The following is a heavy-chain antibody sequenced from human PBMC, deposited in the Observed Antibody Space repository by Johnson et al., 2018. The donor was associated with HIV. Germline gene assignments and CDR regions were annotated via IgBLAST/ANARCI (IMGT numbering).Heavy chain of an antibody. Sequence: VQLVESGGGVVQPGRSLRLSCAASGFTFSSYAMHWVRQAPGKGLEWVSAISGSGGSTYYADSVKGRFTISRDNSKNTLYLQMNSLRAEDTAVYYCAKDYYYDSSGYFLTCAFDIWGQGTMVTVSS. V-gene: IGHV3-23*04. CDR3: AKDYYYDSSGYFLTCAFDI. CDR2: ISGSGGST. J-gene: IGHJ3*02. CDR1: GFTFSSYA. D-gene: IGHD3-22*01.